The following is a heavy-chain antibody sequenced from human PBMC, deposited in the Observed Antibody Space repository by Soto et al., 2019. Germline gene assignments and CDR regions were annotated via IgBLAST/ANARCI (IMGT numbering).Heavy chain of an antibody. D-gene: IGHD3-3*01. V-gene: IGHV3-49*03. J-gene: IGHJ4*02. CDR3: TRTVTIFGVVIFDY. CDR2: IRSKAYGGTT. CDR1: GFTFGDYA. Sequence: GGSLRLSCTASGFTFGDYAMSWFRQAPGKGLEWVGFIRSKAYGGTTEYAASVKGRFTISRDDSKSIAYLQMNSLKTEDTAVYYCTRTVTIFGVVIFDYWGQGTLVTVSS.